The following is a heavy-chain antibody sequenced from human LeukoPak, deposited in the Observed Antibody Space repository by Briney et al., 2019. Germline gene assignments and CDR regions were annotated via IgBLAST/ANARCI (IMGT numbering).Heavy chain of an antibody. CDR1: GGSISSSSYY. CDR3: ARDNLRSTSCLDY. Sequence: SETLTLTCTVSGGSISSSSYYWGWIRQPPGKGLEWIGSIYYSGSTYYNPSLKSRVTISVDTSKNQFSLKLSSVTAADTAVYYCARDNLRSTSCLDYWGQGTLVTVSS. D-gene: IGHD2-2*01. V-gene: IGHV4-39*07. CDR2: IYYSGST. J-gene: IGHJ4*02.